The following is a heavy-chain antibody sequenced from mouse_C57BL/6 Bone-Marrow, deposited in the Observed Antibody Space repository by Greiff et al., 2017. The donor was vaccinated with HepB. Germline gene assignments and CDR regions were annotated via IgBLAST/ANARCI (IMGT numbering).Heavy chain of an antibody. CDR1: GYTFTSYW. CDR3: ARRERGKGDAMDY. Sequence: QVQLKQPGAELVRPGSSVKLSCKASGYTFTSYWMHWVKQRPIQGLEWIGNIDPSDSETHYNQKFKDKATLTVDKSSSTAYMQLSSLTSEDSAVYYCARRERGKGDAMDYWGQGTSVTVSS. V-gene: IGHV1-52*01. CDR2: IDPSDSET. D-gene: IGHD2-1*01. J-gene: IGHJ4*01.